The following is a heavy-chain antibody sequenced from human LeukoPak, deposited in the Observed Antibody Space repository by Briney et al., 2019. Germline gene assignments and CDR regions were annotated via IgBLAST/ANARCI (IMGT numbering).Heavy chain of an antibody. CDR3: VSPRGFSYGYFDY. J-gene: IGHJ4*02. CDR2: IYYSKNT. Sequence: SETLSLTCTVSGGSISSSSAYWGWIRQPPGKGLEWIGSIYYSKNTYYNPSLKSRVTVSADTSKNQFSLTLGSVSATDTAVYYCVSPRGFSYGYFDYWGRGTLVTVSS. D-gene: IGHD5-18*01. CDR1: GGSISSSSAY. V-gene: IGHV4-39*01.